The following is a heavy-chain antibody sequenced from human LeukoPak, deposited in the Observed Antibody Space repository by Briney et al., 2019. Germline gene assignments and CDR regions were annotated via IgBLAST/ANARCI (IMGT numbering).Heavy chain of an antibody. CDR3: ARQGGIAARRRDFDY. V-gene: IGHV3-48*03. CDR2: ISSSGSTI. CDR1: GFTFSSYE. D-gene: IGHD6-6*01. Sequence: PGGSLRLSCAASGFTFSSYEMNWVRQAPGKGLERVSYISSSGSTICYADSVKGRFTISRDNAKNSLYLQMNSLRAEDTAVYYCARQGGIAARRRDFDYWGQGTLVTVSS. J-gene: IGHJ4*02.